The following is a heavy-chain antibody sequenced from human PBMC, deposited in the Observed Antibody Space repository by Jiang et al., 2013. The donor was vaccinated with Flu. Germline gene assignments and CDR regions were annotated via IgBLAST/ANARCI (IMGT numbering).Heavy chain of an antibody. CDR1: GFTFSSYV. Sequence: QLLESGGGLVQPGGSLRLSCAASGFTFSSYVMTWVASSREGLEWVSGVSGSGDNTYYTDSVKGRFTISRDNSKNTLDLQMNSLRAEDTAVYYCAKVRVTGTYVVDYWGQGTLVTVSS. J-gene: IGHJ4*02. D-gene: IGHD6-19*01. CDR2: VSGSGDNT. V-gene: IGHV3-23*01. CDR3: AKVRVTGTYVVDY.